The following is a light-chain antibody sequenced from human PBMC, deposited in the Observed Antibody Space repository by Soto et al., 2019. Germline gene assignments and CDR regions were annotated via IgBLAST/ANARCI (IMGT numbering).Light chain of an antibody. J-gene: IGKJ1*01. Sequence: DIVLTQSPGTLSVSPGERATLSCRASQSVSSSYLAWYQQKPGQAPRLLIYGASSRATGIPDRFSGSGSGTDFTLTISRLEPEDFAVYYCQQYGSSSWTFGQGTKLEIK. V-gene: IGKV3-20*01. CDR2: GAS. CDR1: QSVSSSY. CDR3: QQYGSSSWT.